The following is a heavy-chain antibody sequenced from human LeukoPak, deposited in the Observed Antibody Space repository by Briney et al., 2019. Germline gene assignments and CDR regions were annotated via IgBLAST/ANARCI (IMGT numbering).Heavy chain of an antibody. J-gene: IGHJ3*02. CDR1: GFTFSDYY. CDR2: ISSSGSII. CDR3: AKDLYSSSWYGGADAFDI. D-gene: IGHD6-13*01. Sequence: KPGGSLRLSCAASGFTFSDYYMSWIRQAPGKGLEWISYISSSGSIIYYAESVKGRFTMSRDNAKRSMYLQMNSLRAEDTAVYYCAKDLYSSSWYGGADAFDIWGQGTMVTVSS. V-gene: IGHV3-11*04.